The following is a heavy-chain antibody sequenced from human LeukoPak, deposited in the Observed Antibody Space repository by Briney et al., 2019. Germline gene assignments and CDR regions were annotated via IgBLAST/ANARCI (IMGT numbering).Heavy chain of an antibody. CDR2: MNPNSGRT. D-gene: IGHD5-12*01. CDR3: ARGPPNIVATIAGAYYFDY. J-gene: IGHJ4*02. CDR1: GYTLTSYD. V-gene: IGHV1-8*01. Sequence: ASVKVSCKASGYTLTSYDINWVRQATGQGLEWMGWMNPNSGRTGYAQNFQGRITITRNTSISTAYMELSSLRSEDTAVYYCARGPPNIVATIAGAYYFDYWGQGTLVTVSS.